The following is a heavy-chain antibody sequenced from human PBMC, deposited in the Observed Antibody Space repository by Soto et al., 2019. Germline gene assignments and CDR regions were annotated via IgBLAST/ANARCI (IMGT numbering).Heavy chain of an antibody. J-gene: IGHJ6*02. Sequence: QVQLQQWGAGLLKPSETLSLTCAVYGGSFSGYYWSWIRQPPGKGLEWIGEINHSGSTNYNPSLKSRVTISVDTSKNQFSLKLSSVTAADTAVYYCARGISYDILTGFNYYGMDVWGQGTTVTVSS. D-gene: IGHD3-9*01. V-gene: IGHV4-34*01. CDR2: INHSGST. CDR3: ARGISYDILTGFNYYGMDV. CDR1: GGSFSGYY.